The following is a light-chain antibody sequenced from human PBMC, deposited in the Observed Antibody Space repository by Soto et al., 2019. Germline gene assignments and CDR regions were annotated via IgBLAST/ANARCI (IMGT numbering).Light chain of an antibody. CDR2: AAS. J-gene: IGKJ5*01. Sequence: DIQVTQSPSSLSASVGDRVTITCRASQSISSYLNWYQQKPGKAPKLLIYAASSLQSGVPSRFSGSGSGTDFTLTIRSLQPEDFATYYCQQRYITPPITFGQGTRLEIK. CDR1: QSISSY. CDR3: QQRYITPPIT. V-gene: IGKV1-39*01.